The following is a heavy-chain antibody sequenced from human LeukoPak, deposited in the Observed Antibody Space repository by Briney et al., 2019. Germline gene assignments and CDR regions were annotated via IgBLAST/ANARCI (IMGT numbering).Heavy chain of an antibody. Sequence: GGSLRLSCAASGFTFSSYAMSWVRQAPGKGLEWVSVISESGEVTHYADSMKGRFTISRDNTKNTLNLQMNSLRAEDTAIYYCARDGQLDYWGQGTLVTVS. CDR3: ARDGQLDY. V-gene: IGHV3-23*01. J-gene: IGHJ4*02. CDR2: ISESGEVT. D-gene: IGHD6-13*01. CDR1: GFTFSSYA.